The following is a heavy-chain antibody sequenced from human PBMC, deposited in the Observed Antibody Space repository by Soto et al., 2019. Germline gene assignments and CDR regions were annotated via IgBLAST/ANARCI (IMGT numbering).Heavy chain of an antibody. CDR3: AKGVRATTRADWYFDL. Sequence: EVQLVQAGGGLVKPGGSLRISCAASGFTFSSYSMNWVRQAPGKGLEWVSSMSSGSSYIYYADSVKGRFTLSRDNAKNSLYLQMNSLRAEDTAVYYCAKGVRATTRADWYFDLWGRGTLVTVSS. D-gene: IGHD1-26*01. CDR2: MSSGSSYI. J-gene: IGHJ2*01. V-gene: IGHV3-21*01. CDR1: GFTFSSYS.